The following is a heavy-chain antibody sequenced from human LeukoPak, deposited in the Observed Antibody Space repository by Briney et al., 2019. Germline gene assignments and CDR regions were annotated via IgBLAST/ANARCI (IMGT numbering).Heavy chain of an antibody. CDR3: ARDVVVGSWSYFDY. V-gene: IGHV4-31*03. J-gene: IGHJ4*02. Sequence: SQTLSLTCTVSGGSISSGGYYWSWIRQHPGKGLEWIGYIYYSGSTYYNPSLKSRVTISVDTSKNQFSLKLSSVTAADTAVYYCARDVVVGSWSYFDYWGQGTLVTVSS. CDR2: IYYSGST. CDR1: GGSISSGGYY. D-gene: IGHD3-10*01.